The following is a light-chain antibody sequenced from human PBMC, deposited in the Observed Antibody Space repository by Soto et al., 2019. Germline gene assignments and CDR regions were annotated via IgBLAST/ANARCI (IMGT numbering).Light chain of an antibody. CDR3: QERGRWPRAA. Sequence: EIVLTQSPGTLSLSPGERATLSCRASQSVSSSYLAWYQQKPGQAPRLLIYGASNRATGIPDRFSGSGSHTDFTPTISSLEPEDVAVYYCQERGRWPRAAFGGGTKVDIK. CDR2: GAS. V-gene: IGKV3D-20*02. CDR1: QSVSSSY. J-gene: IGKJ4*01.